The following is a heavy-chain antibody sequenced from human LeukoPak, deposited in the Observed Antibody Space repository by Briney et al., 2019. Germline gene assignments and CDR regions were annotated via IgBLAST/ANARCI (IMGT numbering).Heavy chain of an antibody. J-gene: IGHJ4*02. CDR2: ISYDGSNK. D-gene: IGHD2/OR15-2a*01. CDR1: GFTFSSYG. Sequence: GGSLRLSCAASGFTFSSYGMHWVRQAPGKGLEWVAVISYDGSNKYYADSVKGRFTISRDNSKNTLYLQMNSLRAEDTAVYYCAKVIVVSYSQLRGDYFDYWGQGTLVTVSS. V-gene: IGHV3-30*18. CDR3: AKVIVVSYSQLRGDYFDY.